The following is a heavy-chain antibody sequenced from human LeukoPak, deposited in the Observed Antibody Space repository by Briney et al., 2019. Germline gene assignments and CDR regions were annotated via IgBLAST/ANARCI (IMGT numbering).Heavy chain of an antibody. CDR1: GFTFSTHA. J-gene: IGHJ3*02. D-gene: IGHD1-26*01. Sequence: PGGSLRLSCVVSGFTFSTHAMTWVRQAPGKGLERVSDISGPGGTTYYAASVKGRFTISRDNSKNTLYLQMNSLRAEDTAVYYCAKDLVGATKGGDAFDIWGQGTMVTVSS. CDR3: AKDLVGATKGGDAFDI. V-gene: IGHV3-23*01. CDR2: ISGPGGTT.